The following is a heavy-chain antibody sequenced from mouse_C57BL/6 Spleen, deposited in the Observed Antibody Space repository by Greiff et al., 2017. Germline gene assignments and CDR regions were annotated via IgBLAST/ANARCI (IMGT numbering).Heavy chain of an antibody. CDR2: ILPGSGST. J-gene: IGHJ3*01. D-gene: IGHD2-4*01. V-gene: IGHV1-9*01. CDR1: GYTFTGYW. CDR3: ARGKIYYDYPAWFAY. Sequence: VQLQQSGAELMKPGASVKLSCKATGYTFTGYWIEWVKQRPGHGLEWIGEILPGSGSTNYNEKFKGKATFTADTSSNTAYMLLSSLTTEASAIYYCARGKIYYDYPAWFAYWGQGTLVTVSA.